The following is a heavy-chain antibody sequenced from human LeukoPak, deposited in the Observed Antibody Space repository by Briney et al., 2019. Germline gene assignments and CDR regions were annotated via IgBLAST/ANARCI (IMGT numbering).Heavy chain of an antibody. CDR1: GYTFTSYY. D-gene: IGHD1-26*01. V-gene: IGHV1-46*01. Sequence: GASVKVSCKASGYTFTSYYMHWVRQAPGQGLEWMGIINPSGGSTSYAQKSQGRVTMTRDMSTSTVYMELSSLRSEDTAVYYCAREQDLVGATDYWGQGTLVTVSS. J-gene: IGHJ4*02. CDR2: INPSGGST. CDR3: AREQDLVGATDY.